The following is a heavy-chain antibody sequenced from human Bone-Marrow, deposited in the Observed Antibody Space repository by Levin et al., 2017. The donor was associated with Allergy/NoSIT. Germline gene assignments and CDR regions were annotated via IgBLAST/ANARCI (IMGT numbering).Heavy chain of an antibody. V-gene: IGHV4-61*01. CDR2: IYYSGST. CDR3: ASSKLDDYSNQTPAYYFDY. CDR1: GGSVSSGSYY. D-gene: IGHD4-11*01. J-gene: IGHJ4*02. Sequence: SETLSLTCTVSGGSVSSGSYYWSWIRQPPGKGLEWIGYIYYSGSTNYNPSLKSRVTISVDTSKNQFSLKLSSVTAADTAVYYCASSKLDDYSNQTPAYYFDYWGQGTLVTVSS.